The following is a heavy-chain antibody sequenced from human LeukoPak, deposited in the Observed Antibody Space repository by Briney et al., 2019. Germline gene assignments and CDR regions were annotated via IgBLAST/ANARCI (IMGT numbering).Heavy chain of an antibody. D-gene: IGHD1/OR15-1a*01. CDR2: ISAYNGNT. V-gene: IGHV1-18*01. CDR1: GYTFTSYG. Sequence: GASVKVSRKASGYTFTSYGISWVRQAPGQGLEWMGWISAYNGNTNYAQKLQGRVTMTTDTSTSTAYMELRSLRSNDTAVYYCARDKGTEGTYYYYYMDVWGKGTTVTVSS. J-gene: IGHJ6*03. CDR3: ARDKGTEGTYYYYYMDV.